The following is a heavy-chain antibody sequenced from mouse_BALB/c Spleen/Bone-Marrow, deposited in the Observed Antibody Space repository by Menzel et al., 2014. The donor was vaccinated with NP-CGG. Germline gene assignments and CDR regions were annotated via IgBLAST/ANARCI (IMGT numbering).Heavy chain of an antibody. CDR2: IRNKANGYTT. CDR3: ARDDYYAMDY. Sequence: DVKLQESGGGLVQPGGSLILSCATSGFTFTDYYMSWVRQPPGKALEWLGFIRNKANGYTTEYSASVKGRFTISRDNSQSILYLQMNTPRAEDSATYYCARDDYYAMDYWGQGTSVTVSS. V-gene: IGHV7-3*02. CDR1: GFTFTDYY. J-gene: IGHJ4*01.